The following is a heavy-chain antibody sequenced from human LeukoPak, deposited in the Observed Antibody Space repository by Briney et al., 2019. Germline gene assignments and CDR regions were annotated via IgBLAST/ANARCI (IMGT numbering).Heavy chain of an antibody. CDR1: GFTFSSYS. D-gene: IGHD5-24*01. Sequence: GGSLRLSCAASGFTFSSYSMNWVRQAPGKGLEWVSSISSSSSYIYYADSVKGRFTISRDNAKNSLYLQMNSLRAEDTAVYYCARVEMATITLDYWGQGTLVTVSS. CDR3: ARVEMATITLDY. V-gene: IGHV3-21*01. J-gene: IGHJ4*02. CDR2: ISSSSSYI.